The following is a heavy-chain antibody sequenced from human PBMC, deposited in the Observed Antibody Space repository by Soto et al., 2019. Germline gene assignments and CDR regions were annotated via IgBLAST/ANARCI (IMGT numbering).Heavy chain of an antibody. CDR1: GYTFTSYD. CDR3: ARTPAIMYYYYYMDV. CDR2: MNPNSGNT. D-gene: IGHD2-2*02. V-gene: IGHV1-8*01. J-gene: IGHJ6*03. Sequence: QVQLVQSGAEVKKPGASVKVSCKASGYTFTSYDINWVRQATGQGLEWMGWMNPNSGNTGYAQKFQGRVTMTRNTSISTAYMGLSSLRSEDTAVYYCARTPAIMYYYYYMDVWGKGTTVTVSS.